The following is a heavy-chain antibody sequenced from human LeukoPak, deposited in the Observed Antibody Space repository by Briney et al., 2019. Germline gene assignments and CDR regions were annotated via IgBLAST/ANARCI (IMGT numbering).Heavy chain of an antibody. J-gene: IGHJ4*02. CDR1: GFTVSSNY. CDR2: IYSGGST. CDR3: ARAVRDDFWSKGYFDY. V-gene: IGHV3-53*01. D-gene: IGHD3-3*01. Sequence: PGGSLRLSCAASGFTVSSNYMSWVRQAPGKGLEWVSVIYSGGSTYYADSVKGRSTISRDNSKNTLYLQMNSLRAEDKAVYYCARAVRDDFWSKGYFDYWGQGTLVTVSS.